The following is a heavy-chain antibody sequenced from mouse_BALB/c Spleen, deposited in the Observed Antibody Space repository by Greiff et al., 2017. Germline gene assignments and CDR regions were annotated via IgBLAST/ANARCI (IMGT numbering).Heavy chain of an antibody. J-gene: IGHJ2*01. CDR2: ISSGGSYT. CDR1: GFTFSSYG. V-gene: IGHV5-6*02. D-gene: IGHD2-4*01. CDR3: ARYYDSFDY. Sequence: EVMLVESGGDLVKPGGSLKLSCAASGFTFSSYGMSWVRQTPDKRLEWVATISSGGSYTYYPDSVKGRFTISRDNAKNTLYLQMSSLKSEDTAMYYCARYYDSFDYWGQGTTLTVSS.